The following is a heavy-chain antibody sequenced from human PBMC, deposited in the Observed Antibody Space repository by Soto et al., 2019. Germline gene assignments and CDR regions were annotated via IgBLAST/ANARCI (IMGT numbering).Heavy chain of an antibody. J-gene: IGHJ6*02. D-gene: IGHD6-13*01. CDR3: ARQEKQLGEFYYYYYGMDV. CDR2: IYYSGST. V-gene: IGHV4-39*01. Sequence: PSETLSLTCTVSGGSISSSSYSWGWIRQPPGKGLEWIGSIYYSGSTYYNPSLKSRVTISVDTSKNQFSLKLSSVTAADTAVYYCARQEKQLGEFYYYYYGMDVWGQGTTVTVSS. CDR1: GGSISSSSYS.